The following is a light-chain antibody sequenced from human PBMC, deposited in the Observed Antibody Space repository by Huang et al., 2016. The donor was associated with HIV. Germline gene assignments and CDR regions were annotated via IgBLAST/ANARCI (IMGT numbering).Light chain of an antibody. CDR1: QSLLHRNGHNY. CDR3: MQGLQTCT. Sequence: DSVMVQSPASMSVTPGEAASITCRSSQSLLHRNGHNYLDWYWQKPGQSPQLLIYLGSIRASGVPDRFSGSRSGTDFTLRINSVEAVDVGVYYCMQGLQTCTFGQGTKVEI. V-gene: IGKV2-28*01. J-gene: IGKJ1*01. CDR2: LGS.